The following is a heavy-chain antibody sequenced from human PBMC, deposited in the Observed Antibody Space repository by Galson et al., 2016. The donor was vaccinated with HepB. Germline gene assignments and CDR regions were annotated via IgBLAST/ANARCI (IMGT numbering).Heavy chain of an antibody. J-gene: IGHJ3*02. D-gene: IGHD2/OR15-2a*01. CDR3: ARQSSLYNTRGHWYAFDI. Sequence: SETLSLTCTVSGASISSTPDYWSWIRQSPGKGLEWIGYIYYTGITNYNPSVKSRVTMSVDTSKRQFSLKLSSVTAADTAIYYCARQSSLYNTRGHWYAFDIWGQGTMVTVSS. CDR2: IYYTGIT. V-gene: IGHV4-61*05. CDR1: GASISSTPDY.